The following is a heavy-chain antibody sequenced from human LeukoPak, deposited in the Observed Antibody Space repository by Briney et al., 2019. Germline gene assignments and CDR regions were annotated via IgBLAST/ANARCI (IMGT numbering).Heavy chain of an antibody. CDR3: TNALPFDWPIDY. D-gene: IGHD3-9*01. J-gene: IGHJ4*02. CDR1: GGSISGYY. CDR2: IYYSGST. Sequence: SETLSLTCTVSGGSISGYYWSWIRQPPGKGLEWIGYIYYSGSTNYNPSLKSRVTISVDTSKNQFSLKLSSVTAADTAVYYCTNALPFDWPIDYWGQGTLVTVSS. V-gene: IGHV4-59*01.